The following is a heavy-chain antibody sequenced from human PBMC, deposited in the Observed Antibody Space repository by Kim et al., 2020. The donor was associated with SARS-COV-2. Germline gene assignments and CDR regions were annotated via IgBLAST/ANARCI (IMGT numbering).Heavy chain of an antibody. Sequence: GVSLRLSCAASGFTFSDHYMDWVRQAPGKGLEWVGRTRNKANSYTTEYAASVKGRFTISRDDSKNSLYLQMNSLKTEDTAVYYCARDLDYWGQGTLVTVSS. V-gene: IGHV3-72*01. J-gene: IGHJ4*02. CDR3: ARDLDY. CDR2: TRNKANSYTT. CDR1: GFTFSDHY.